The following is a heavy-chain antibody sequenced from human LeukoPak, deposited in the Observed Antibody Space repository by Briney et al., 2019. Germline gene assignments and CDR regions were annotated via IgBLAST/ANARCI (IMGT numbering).Heavy chain of an antibody. J-gene: IGHJ4*02. V-gene: IGHV3-21*01. D-gene: IGHD6-19*01. CDR2: ISSSGTYI. CDR1: AFTFSGYS. CDR3: ARIAVADNLFDY. Sequence: GGSLRLSCAASAFTFSGYSMTWVRQAPGKGREWVSSISSSGTYIYYADSVKGRFTISRDNAKNSLYLQMNSLRAEDTAVYYCARIAVADNLFDYWGQGTLVTVSS.